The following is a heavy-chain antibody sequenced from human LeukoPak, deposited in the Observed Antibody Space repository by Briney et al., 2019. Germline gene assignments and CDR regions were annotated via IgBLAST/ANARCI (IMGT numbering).Heavy chain of an antibody. J-gene: IGHJ6*02. CDR2: ISYDGSNK. CDR1: GFTFSSYA. CDR3: AREDYDILTGYQRYYYYGMDV. D-gene: IGHD3-9*01. V-gene: IGHV3-30*04. Sequence: GGSLRLSCATSGFTFSSYAMHWVRQAPGKGLEWVAVISYDGSNKYYADSVKGRFTISRDNSKNTLYLQMNSLRAEDTAVYYCAREDYDILTGYQRYYYYGMDVWGQGTTVTVSS.